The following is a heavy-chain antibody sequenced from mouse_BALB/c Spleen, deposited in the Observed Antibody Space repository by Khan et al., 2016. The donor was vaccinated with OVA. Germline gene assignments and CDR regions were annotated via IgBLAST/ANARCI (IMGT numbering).Heavy chain of an antibody. J-gene: IGHJ4*01. V-gene: IGHV2-6-4*01. D-gene: IGHD2-14*01. CDR3: VIAYYRYDGYYAMDY. CDR1: GFSLSRYN. CDR2: IWGGGGT. Sequence: VQLQESGPGLVAPSQSLSITCTVSGFSLSRYNIHWVRQPPGKGVEWLGMIWGGGGTDYNSTLKSRLSISKDNSKSQVFLKMNSMQTADTAMYYCVIAYYRYDGYYAMDYWGQGTSVTVSS.